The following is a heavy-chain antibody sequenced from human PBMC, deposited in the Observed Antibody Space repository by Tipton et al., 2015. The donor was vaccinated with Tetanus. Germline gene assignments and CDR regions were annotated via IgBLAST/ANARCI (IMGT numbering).Heavy chain of an antibody. CDR2: ISHSGSS. Sequence: TLSLTCTVSGGSFSLYYWNWVRQSPGKGLEWIGEISHSGSSSYSPSLKSRVTISVDTSKNQFSLKLSSVTAADTAIYYCAREVPAAGHFDSWGQGSLVIVSS. CDR1: GGSFSLYY. D-gene: IGHD2-2*01. J-gene: IGHJ4*02. CDR3: AREVPAAGHFDS. V-gene: IGHV4-34*01.